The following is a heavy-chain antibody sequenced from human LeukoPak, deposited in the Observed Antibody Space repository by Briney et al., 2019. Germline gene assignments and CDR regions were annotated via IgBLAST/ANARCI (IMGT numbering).Heavy chain of an antibody. CDR3: AVRYCSTSSCYHYFDY. CDR2: IYYSGST. J-gene: IGHJ4*02. D-gene: IGHD2-2*01. CDR1: GGSISSVDYY. V-gene: IGHV4-30-4*08. Sequence: SETLSLTCTVSGGSISSVDYYWSWIRQPPGKGLERIGYIYYSGSTYYNPSLKGRLTISVDTSKNHFSLKLSSVTAADTAVYYCAVRYCSTSSCYHYFDYWGQGTLVTVSS.